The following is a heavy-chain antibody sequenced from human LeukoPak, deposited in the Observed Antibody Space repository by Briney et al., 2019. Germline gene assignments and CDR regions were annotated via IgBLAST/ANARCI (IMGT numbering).Heavy chain of an antibody. D-gene: IGHD2-2*01. V-gene: IGHV5-51*01. CDR1: GYSFTSYW. Sequence: GESLKISCKGSGYSFTSYWIGWVRQMPGKGLEWTGIIYPGDSDTRYSPSFQGQVTISADKSISTAYLQWSSLKASDTAMYYCARRGTSLGNWFDPWGQGTLVTVSS. CDR2: IYPGDSDT. J-gene: IGHJ5*02. CDR3: ARRGTSLGNWFDP.